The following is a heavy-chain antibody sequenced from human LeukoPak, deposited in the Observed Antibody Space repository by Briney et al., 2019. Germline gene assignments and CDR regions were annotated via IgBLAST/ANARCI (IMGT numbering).Heavy chain of an antibody. CDR3: VSGWDSSGYTNPFDY. D-gene: IGHD3-22*01. J-gene: IGHJ4*02. Sequence: SETLSLTCTVSGDSISSSTYYWGWIRQAPGKGLEWIAEISQNGDSNYNMSLKSRVTISLDKSKNQVSLKLNSVTAADTAVYYCVSGWDSSGYTNPFDYWGQGTLVTVSS. CDR1: GDSISSSTYY. CDR2: ISQNGDS. V-gene: IGHV4-61*05.